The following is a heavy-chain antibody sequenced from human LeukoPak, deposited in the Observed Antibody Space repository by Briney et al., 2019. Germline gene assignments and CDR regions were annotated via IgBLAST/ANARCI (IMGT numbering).Heavy chain of an antibody. CDR3: ARAPWSDSSGYWFDY. V-gene: IGHV3-30-3*01. D-gene: IGHD3-22*01. Sequence: GGSLRLSCAASGFTFSSYAMHWVRQAPGKGLEWLAVISYDGSNKYYADSVKGRFTISRDNSKNTLYLQMNSLRAEDTAVYYCARAPWSDSSGYWFDYWGQGTLVTVSS. CDR2: ISYDGSNK. CDR1: GFTFSSYA. J-gene: IGHJ4*02.